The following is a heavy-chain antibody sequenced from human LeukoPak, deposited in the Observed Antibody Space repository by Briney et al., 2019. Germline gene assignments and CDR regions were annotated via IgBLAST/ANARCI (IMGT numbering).Heavy chain of an antibody. CDR1: GFTFTNYA. V-gene: IGHV3-21*01. CDR3: ARRGYYDSSGYDY. D-gene: IGHD3-22*01. CDR2: ISGSSTDI. Sequence: GGSLRLSCAASGFTFTNYAMNWVRQAPGKGLEWVSSISGSSTDIYYADSVRGRFTISRDNAKNSLYLQINSLRAEDTAIYYCARRGYYDSSGYDYWGQGTLVTVSS. J-gene: IGHJ4*02.